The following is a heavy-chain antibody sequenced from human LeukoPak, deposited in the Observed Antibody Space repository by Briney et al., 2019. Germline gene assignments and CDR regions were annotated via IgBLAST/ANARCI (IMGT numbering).Heavy chain of an antibody. CDR3: AGSRIGYSDSSGFFDS. CDR2: IHYSGST. D-gene: IGHD3-22*01. J-gene: IGHJ4*02. Sequence: TLSLTCTVSGGSISSGGYYWSWIRQHPGKGLEWIGYIHYSGSTYYSPSLKSRVTISVDTSKNQFSLKLSSVTAADTAVYYCAGSRIGYSDSSGFFDSWGQGNLGSVSS. CDR1: GGSISSGGYY. V-gene: IGHV4-31*03.